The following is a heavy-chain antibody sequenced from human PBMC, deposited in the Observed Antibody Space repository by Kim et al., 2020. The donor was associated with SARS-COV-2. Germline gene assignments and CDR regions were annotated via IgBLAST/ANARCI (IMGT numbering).Heavy chain of an antibody. V-gene: IGHV3-30-3*01. CDR2: ISYDGSNK. Sequence: GGSLRLSCAASGFTFSSYAMHWVRQAPGKGLEWVAVISYDGSNKYYADSVKGRFTISRDNSKNTLYLQMNSLRAEDTAVYYCARDPEAAAVYGMDVWGQGTTVTVSS. CDR3: ARDPEAAAVYGMDV. J-gene: IGHJ6*02. D-gene: IGHD6-13*01. CDR1: GFTFSSYA.